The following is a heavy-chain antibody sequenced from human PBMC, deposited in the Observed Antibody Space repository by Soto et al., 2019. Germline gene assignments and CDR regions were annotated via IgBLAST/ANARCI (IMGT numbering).Heavy chain of an antibody. V-gene: IGHV5-51*01. D-gene: IGHD1-26*01. J-gene: IGHJ3*01. CDR1: GYSFTNYW. CDR3: ARNAVGAPDAFDF. CDR2: IYPGDSDI. Sequence: GESLKISCKGSGYSFTNYWIGWVRQMPGKGLEWMGIIYPGDSDIRLSPSFQGRVTFSADKSINTAYLQWSSLRASDSAMYYCARNAVGAPDAFDFWGQGTMVTVSS.